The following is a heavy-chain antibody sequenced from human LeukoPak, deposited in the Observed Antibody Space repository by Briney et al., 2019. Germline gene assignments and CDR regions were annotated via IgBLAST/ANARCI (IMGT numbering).Heavy chain of an antibody. CDR3: AKQSYARSLGE. V-gene: IGHV3-23*01. Sequence: GGSLRLSCATSGFPFSDFSMSWVRQAPGKGLEWISTTNSGGTSTYYAESVKGRFTISRDNSKNTLYLQMGSLRVEDTAVYYCAKQSYARSLGEGGPGTLVSVSS. CDR1: GFPFSDFS. D-gene: IGHD2-8*01. J-gene: IGHJ4*02. CDR2: TNSGGTST.